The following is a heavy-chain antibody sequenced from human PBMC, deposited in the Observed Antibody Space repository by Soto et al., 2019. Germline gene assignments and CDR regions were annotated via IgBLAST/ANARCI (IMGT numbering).Heavy chain of an antibody. CDR2: IYYSGST. V-gene: IGHV4-31*03. D-gene: IGHD6-13*01. CDR1: GGSISSCGYY. Sequence: SETLSLTCTVSGGSISSCGYYWSWIRQHPVKGLEWIGYIYYSGSTYYNPSLKSRVTISVDTSKNQFSLKLSSVTAADTAVYYCARVIGQQLVPRYYFDYWGQGTLVTVSS. CDR3: ARVIGQQLVPRYYFDY. J-gene: IGHJ4*02.